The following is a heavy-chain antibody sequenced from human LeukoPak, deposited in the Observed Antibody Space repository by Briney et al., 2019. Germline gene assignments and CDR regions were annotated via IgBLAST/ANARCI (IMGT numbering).Heavy chain of an antibody. CDR3: ARDKDYGEQLGY. D-gene: IGHD4-17*01. CDR2: IYSGGSI. Sequence: GGSLRLSCAASGFTVSSNHMTWVRQAPGKGLEWVSVIYSGGSIYYADSVKGRFTISRDTSKNTLYLQTNTLRAEDTAVYYCARDKDYGEQLGYWGQGTLVTVSS. CDR1: GFTVSSNH. V-gene: IGHV3-53*01. J-gene: IGHJ4*02.